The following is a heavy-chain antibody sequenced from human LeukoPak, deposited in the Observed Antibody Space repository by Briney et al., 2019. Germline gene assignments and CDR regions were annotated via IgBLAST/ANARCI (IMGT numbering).Heavy chain of an antibody. J-gene: IGHJ6*03. CDR3: AKVSLYYYYMDV. CDR2: ISGSGGST. CDR1: GFTFSSYA. V-gene: IGHV3-23*01. Sequence: PGGSLRLSCAASGFTFSSYAMGWVRQAPGKGLEWVSAISGSGGSTYYADSVKGRFTISRDNSKNTLYLQMNSLRAEDTAVYYCAKVSLYYYYMDVWGKGTTVTVSS.